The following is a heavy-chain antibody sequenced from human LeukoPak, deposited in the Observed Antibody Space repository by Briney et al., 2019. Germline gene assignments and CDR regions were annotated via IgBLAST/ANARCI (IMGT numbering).Heavy chain of an antibody. V-gene: IGHV3-7*01. D-gene: IGHD3-16*01. Sequence: GGSLRLSCAASGFIFSSYWMSWVRQAPGKGLEWVANIKKGGSERYYVDSVKGRFTISRDNAKNSLYLQMDSLRAEDTAVYYCVRVLGAYSNIYGPDFDYWGQGTLVTVSS. CDR3: VRVLGAYSNIYGPDFDY. J-gene: IGHJ4*02. CDR1: GFIFSSYW. CDR2: IKKGGSER.